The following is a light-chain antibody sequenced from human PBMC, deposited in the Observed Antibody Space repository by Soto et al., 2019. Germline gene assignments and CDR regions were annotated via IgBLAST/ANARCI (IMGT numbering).Light chain of an antibody. CDR1: RSDIGSNF. Sequence: QSVVSQPPSASGTPGQTVIISCSGSRSDIGSNFVNWYQHLPGTAPKLLIYNSNQRPSGVPDRFSGSKSGTSAYLAISGLQYEDEADYYCAAWDDSLTGPGFGTGTKVTVL. V-gene: IGLV1-44*01. CDR2: NSN. J-gene: IGLJ1*01. CDR3: AAWDDSLTGPG.